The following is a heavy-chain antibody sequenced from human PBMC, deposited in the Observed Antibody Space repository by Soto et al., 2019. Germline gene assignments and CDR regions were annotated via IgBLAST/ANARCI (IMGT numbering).Heavy chain of an antibody. V-gene: IGHV3-23*01. Sequence: GGSLRLSCGASRFTFSNFAMSWVRQAPGKGLEWISTIGVTAGSTYYTDSVRGRFTISRDNSKNTLYLEMNSLRAEDTALYYCAKVMYTWNDVAAFDSWGQGTLVTVSS. D-gene: IGHD1-1*01. CDR1: RFTFSNFA. CDR3: AKVMYTWNDVAAFDS. J-gene: IGHJ4*02. CDR2: IGVTAGST.